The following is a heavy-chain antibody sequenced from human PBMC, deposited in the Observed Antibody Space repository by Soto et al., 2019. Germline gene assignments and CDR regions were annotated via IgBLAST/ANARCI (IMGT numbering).Heavy chain of an antibody. CDR3: ARDDTGVRGVTHYYYYGMDV. J-gene: IGHJ6*02. Sequence: SETLSLTCTVSGGSISSGGYYWSWIRQHPGKGLEWIGYIYYSGSTYYNPSLKSRVTISVDTSKNQFSLKLSSVIAADTAVYYCARDDTGVRGVTHYYYYGMDVWGQGTTVTVSS. CDR2: IYYSGST. CDR1: GGSISSGGYY. V-gene: IGHV4-31*03. D-gene: IGHD3-10*01.